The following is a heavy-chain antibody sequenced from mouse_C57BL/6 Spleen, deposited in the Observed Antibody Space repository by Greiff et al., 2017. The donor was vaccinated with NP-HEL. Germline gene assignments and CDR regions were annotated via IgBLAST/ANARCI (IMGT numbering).Heavy chain of an antibody. CDR1: GYSFTGYY. D-gene: IGHD1-2*01. CDR2: INPSTGGT. V-gene: IGHV1-42*01. J-gene: IGHJ3*01. Sequence: VQLQQSGPELVKPGASVKISCKASGYSFTGYYMNWVKQSPEKSLEWIGEINPSTGGTTYNQKFKAKATLTVDKSSSTAYMQLKSLTSEDSAVYYWARGGTTAGRGFAYWGQGTLVTVSA. CDR3: ARGGTTAGRGFAY.